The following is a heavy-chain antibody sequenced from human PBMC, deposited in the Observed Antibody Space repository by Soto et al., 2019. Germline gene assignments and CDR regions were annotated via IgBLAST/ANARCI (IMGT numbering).Heavy chain of an antibody. J-gene: IGHJ4*02. D-gene: IGHD5-18*01. V-gene: IGHV3-23*01. Sequence: EVQLLESGGGLVQPGGSLRLSCAASEFSFGGYAMSWVRQAPGKGLEWVSSISGSGASAFYAASVRGRFTSSRDNTGNTVSLQMNSLRAEDTALYYCAKGSRGYTTYYFDYWGQGTRITVSS. CDR1: EFSFGGYA. CDR3: AKGSRGYTTYYFDY. CDR2: ISGSGASA.